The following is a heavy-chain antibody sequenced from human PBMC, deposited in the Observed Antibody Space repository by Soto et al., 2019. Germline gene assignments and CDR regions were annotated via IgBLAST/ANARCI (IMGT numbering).Heavy chain of an antibody. CDR2: IYYSGST. CDR1: GGSISRYY. J-gene: IGHJ1*01. CDR3: ASLIRYCSGSSCYFEYFQH. D-gene: IGHD2-15*01. V-gene: IGHV4-59*08. Sequence: ASETLSLTCTVSGGSISRYYWSWILQPPWKGLEWIGYIYYSGSTTYNPSLKSRVTISVDTSKNQFSLKLSSVTAADTAVYYCASLIRYCSGSSCYFEYFQHWGQGTLVTVSS.